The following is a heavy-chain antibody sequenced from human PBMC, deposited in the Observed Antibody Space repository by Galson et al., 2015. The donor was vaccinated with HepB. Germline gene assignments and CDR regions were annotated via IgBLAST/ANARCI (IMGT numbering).Heavy chain of an antibody. CDR2: INSDGSST. Sequence: SLRLSCAASGFTFRSYWMHWVRQAPGKGLVWVSRINSDGSSTSYADSVKGRFTISRDNAKNTLYLQMNSLRAEDTAVYYCARDRGSRYFDSLLFGCWFDPWGQGTLVTVSS. V-gene: IGHV3-74*01. CDR3: ARDRGSRYFDSLLFGCWFDP. J-gene: IGHJ5*02. D-gene: IGHD3-9*01. CDR1: GFTFRSYW.